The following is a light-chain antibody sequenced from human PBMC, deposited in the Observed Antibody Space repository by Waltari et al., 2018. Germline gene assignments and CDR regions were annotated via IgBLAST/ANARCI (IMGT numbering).Light chain of an antibody. J-gene: IGLJ2*01. Sequence: QSALTQPASVSGSPGQSITISCTGSSTDIGGYFFVSWYQQHPGTAPKLIIYGVSNRPSGVSDRCSGSKSDNTASLTISGLQTEDEADYYCSSYSSTTTRVIFGGGTRLTVL. CDR3: SSYSSTTTRVI. CDR2: GVS. CDR1: STDIGGYFF. V-gene: IGLV2-14*03.